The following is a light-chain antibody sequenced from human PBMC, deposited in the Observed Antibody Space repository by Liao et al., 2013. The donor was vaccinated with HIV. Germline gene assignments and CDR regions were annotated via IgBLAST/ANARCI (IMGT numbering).Light chain of an antibody. CDR1: NIGSKS. Sequence: SYELTQPPSVSVSPGQTARITCGGNNIGSKSVHWYQQKPGQAPVLVISYDSDRPSGIPERFSGSNSVNTATLTISRVEAGDEADYYCQVWDSTSYVVFGGGTKLTVL. CDR3: QVWDSTSYVV. CDR2: YDS. J-gene: IGLJ2*01. V-gene: IGLV3-21*02.